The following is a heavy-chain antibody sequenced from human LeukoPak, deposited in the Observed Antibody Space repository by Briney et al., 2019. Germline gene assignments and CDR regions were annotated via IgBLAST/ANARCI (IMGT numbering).Heavy chain of an antibody. CDR1: GFTFGDHY. V-gene: IGHV3-11*03. J-gene: IGHJ4*01. D-gene: IGHD4-23*01. CDR3: ARRGSNGGPFDY. Sequence: GGSLRLSCAASGFTFGDHYMSWIRQAPGKGLEWVSYISSSGSNTIYADSVRGRFTISRDNAKNSLYLQMNSLRDEDTAVYYCARRGSNGGPFDYWGHGTLVTVSS. CDR2: ISSSGSNT.